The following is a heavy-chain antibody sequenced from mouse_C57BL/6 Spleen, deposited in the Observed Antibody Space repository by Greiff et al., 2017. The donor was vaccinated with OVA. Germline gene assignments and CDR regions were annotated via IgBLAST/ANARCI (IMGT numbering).Heavy chain of an antibody. Sequence: VKLMESGAELVRPGASVTLSCKASGYTFTDYEMHWVKQTPVHGLEWIGAIDPETGGTAYNQKFKGKAILTADKSSSTAYMELRSLTSEDSAVYYCTRGRGAMDYWGQGTSVTVSS. CDR3: TRGRGAMDY. CDR2: IDPETGGT. J-gene: IGHJ4*01. CDR1: GYTFTDYE. V-gene: IGHV1-15*01.